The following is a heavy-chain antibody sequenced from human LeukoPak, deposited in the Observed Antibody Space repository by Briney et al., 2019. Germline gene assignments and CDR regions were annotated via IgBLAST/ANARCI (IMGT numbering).Heavy chain of an antibody. CDR3: VSMRGSCTSWYHFDN. Sequence: SETLSLTCNVSGGSVSSSNHHWAWIRQSPGMGLEWVGTFFSTGRTSQNPDPSLKGRVTLSVDTSRNQFSLQLRSLTAADTAIFYCVSMRGSCTSWYHFDNWGQGTLVTVSS. CDR1: GGSVSSSNHH. CDR2: FFSTGRT. D-gene: IGHD6-13*01. V-gene: IGHV4-39*01. J-gene: IGHJ4*02.